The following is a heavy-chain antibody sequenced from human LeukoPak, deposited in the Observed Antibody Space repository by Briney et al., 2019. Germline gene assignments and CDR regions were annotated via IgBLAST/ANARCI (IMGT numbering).Heavy chain of an antibody. CDR2: IRYDGSNK. Sequence: GGSLRLSCAASGFTFSSYGMHWVRQAPGKGLEWVAFIRYDGSNKYYADSVKGRFTISRDNSKNTLYLQMNSLRAEDTAVYYCAKDRQLWFSNDAFDIWGQGTVVTVSS. D-gene: IGHD5-18*01. CDR1: GFTFSSYG. V-gene: IGHV3-30*02. J-gene: IGHJ3*02. CDR3: AKDRQLWFSNDAFDI.